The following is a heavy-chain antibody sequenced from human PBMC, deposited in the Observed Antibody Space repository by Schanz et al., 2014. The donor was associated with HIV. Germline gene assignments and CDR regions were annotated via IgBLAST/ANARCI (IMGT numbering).Heavy chain of an antibody. D-gene: IGHD2-21*02. J-gene: IGHJ4*02. CDR1: GFTFSSSG. CDR2: MWYDESHK. CDR3: ARAGVTDLFDH. Sequence: QVQLVESGGGVVQPGRSLRLSCTASGFTFSSSGMHWARQAPGKGREWVAAMWYDESHKGYADSVKGRFTISRDKAKNSLYLQMNSLRDEDTAVYYCARAGVTDLFDHWGQGTLVTVSS. V-gene: IGHV3-33*01.